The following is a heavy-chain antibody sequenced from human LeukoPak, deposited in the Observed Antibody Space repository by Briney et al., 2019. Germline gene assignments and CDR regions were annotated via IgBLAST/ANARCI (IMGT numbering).Heavy chain of an antibody. CDR1: GGSFSGYY. Sequence: SETLSLTCGVYGGSFSGYYWSWIRQPPGKGLEWIGEINHSGSTNYNPSLKSRVTISVDTSKNQFSLKLSSVTAADTAVYYCAKDRWDIVVVPDARMDVWGKGTTVIVSS. D-gene: IGHD2-2*01. J-gene: IGHJ6*04. CDR2: INHSGST. V-gene: IGHV4-34*01. CDR3: AKDRWDIVVVPDARMDV.